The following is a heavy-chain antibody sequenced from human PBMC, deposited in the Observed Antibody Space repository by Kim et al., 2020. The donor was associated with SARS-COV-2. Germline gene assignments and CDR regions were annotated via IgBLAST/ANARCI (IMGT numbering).Heavy chain of an antibody. CDR3: AREVDITVGGFAY. J-gene: IGHJ4*02. CDR1: GFNFRSYW. D-gene: IGHD6-19*01. V-gene: IGHV3-7*03. Sequence: GGSLRLPCAASGFNFRSYWMSWVRQAPGKGLEWVAKIKQDGSDKYYVDSVEGRFTTSRDNTKNSLYLQMNGLRAEDTAVYYCAREVDITVGGFAYWGQGTQVTVSS. CDR2: IKQDGSDK.